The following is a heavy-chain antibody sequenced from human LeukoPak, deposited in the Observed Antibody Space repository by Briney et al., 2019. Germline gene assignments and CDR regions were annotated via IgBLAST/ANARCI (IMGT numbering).Heavy chain of an antibody. J-gene: IGHJ6*03. CDR3: ARDWGVSARPGYMDV. CDR2: IYYSGST. D-gene: IGHD6-6*01. V-gene: IGHV4-59*01. CDR1: GGSISNYY. Sequence: PSETLSLTCTVSGGSISNYYWSWIRQPPGNGLEWIGYIYYSGSTKYNPSLKSRVTISVDTSKNQFSLRLSSVTAADTAVYYCARDWGVSARPGYMDVWGKGTTVTVSS.